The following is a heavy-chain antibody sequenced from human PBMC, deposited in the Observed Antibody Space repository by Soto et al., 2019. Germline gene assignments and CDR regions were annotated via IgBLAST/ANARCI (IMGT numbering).Heavy chain of an antibody. J-gene: IGHJ4*02. D-gene: IGHD4-17*01. CDR3: AKDLNDYGDYGPSSNFDY. V-gene: IGHV3-30*18. CDR2: ISYDGSNK. Sequence: QLGGSLRLSCAASGFTFSSYGMHWVRQAPGKGLEWVAVISYDGSNKYYADSVKGRFTISRDNSKNMLYLQMNSLRAEDTAVYYCAKDLNDYGDYGPSSNFDYWGQGTLVTVSS. CDR1: GFTFSSYG.